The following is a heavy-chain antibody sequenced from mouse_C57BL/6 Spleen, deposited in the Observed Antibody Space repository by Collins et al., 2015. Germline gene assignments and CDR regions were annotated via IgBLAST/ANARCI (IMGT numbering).Heavy chain of an antibody. CDR1: GYAFSSYW. J-gene: IGHJ4*01. V-gene: IGHV1-80*01. Sequence: QVQLQQSGAELVRPGSSVKISCKASGYAFSSYWMNWVKQRPGQGLEWIGQIYPGDGDTNYNGKFKGKATLTADKSSSTAYMQLSSLTSEDSAVYFCARREHRYAMDYWGQGTSVTVSS. CDR2: IYPGDGDT. CDR3: ARREHRYAMDY.